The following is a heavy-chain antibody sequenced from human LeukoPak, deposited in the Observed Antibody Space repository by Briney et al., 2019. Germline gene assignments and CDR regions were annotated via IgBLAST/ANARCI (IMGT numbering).Heavy chain of an antibody. CDR1: GFTFSSYW. D-gene: IGHD3-3*01. CDR3: ARDPDDYDFLNWFDP. Sequence: GGSLRLSCAASGFTFSSYWMHWVRQAPGKGLVWVSRINSDGSSTSYADSVKGRFTISRDNAKNTLYLQMNSLRAEDTAVYYCARDPDDYDFLNWFDPWGQGTLVTVPS. CDR2: INSDGSST. V-gene: IGHV3-74*01. J-gene: IGHJ5*02.